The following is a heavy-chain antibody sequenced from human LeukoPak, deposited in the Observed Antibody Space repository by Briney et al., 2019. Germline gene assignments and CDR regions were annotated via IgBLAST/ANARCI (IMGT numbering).Heavy chain of an antibody. CDR2: IIPIFGTA. CDR3: ASWLHRIAVAGTGGFDY. Sequence: GASVKVSCKASGGTFSSYAISWVRQAPGQGLEWMGGIIPIFGTANYAQKFQGRVTITADESTSTAYMELSSLRSEDTAVYYCASWLHRIAVAGTGGFDYWGQGTLVTVSS. J-gene: IGHJ4*02. V-gene: IGHV1-69*13. D-gene: IGHD6-19*01. CDR1: GGTFSSYA.